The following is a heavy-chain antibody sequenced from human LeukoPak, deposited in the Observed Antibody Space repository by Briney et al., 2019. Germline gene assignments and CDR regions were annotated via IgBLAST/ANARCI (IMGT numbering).Heavy chain of an antibody. Sequence: GGSLRLSCAASGFTFSSHGMNWVRQAPGKGLERVSGIGTAGDIYYPGSVKGRFTISRENAKNSLYLQMNSLRAGDTAVYYCARDRGRYYMDVWGKGTTVTISS. CDR3: ARDRGRYYMDV. J-gene: IGHJ6*03. CDR1: GFTFSSHG. CDR2: IGTAGDI. V-gene: IGHV3-13*01. D-gene: IGHD6-25*01.